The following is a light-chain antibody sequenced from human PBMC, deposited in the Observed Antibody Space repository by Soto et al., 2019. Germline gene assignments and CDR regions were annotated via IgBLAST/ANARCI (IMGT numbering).Light chain of an antibody. V-gene: IGKV3-20*01. CDR3: KQYGSSGT. J-gene: IGKJ1*01. CDR1: QSVSSSY. Sequence: EIVMTQSPATLSVSPGERATLSCRASQSVSSSYLAWYQQKPGQASRLLIYGASSRATGISDRFSGSGSGTDFTLTISSLEPEDFAVYYCKQYGSSGTFGQGPKL. CDR2: GAS.